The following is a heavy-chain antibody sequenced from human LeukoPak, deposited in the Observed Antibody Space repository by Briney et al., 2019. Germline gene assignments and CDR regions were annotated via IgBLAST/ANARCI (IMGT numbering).Heavy chain of an antibody. Sequence: PSETLSLTCAVYGGSFSGYYWTWIRQPPGKGLEWIGEINHTGSTNYNPSLKSRVTISVDTSKNQFSLKLSSVTAADTAAYYCALWAVTTNRDYWGQGTLVTVSS. CDR3: ALWAVTTNRDY. V-gene: IGHV4-34*01. CDR2: INHTGST. CDR1: GGSFSGYY. J-gene: IGHJ4*02. D-gene: IGHD4-17*01.